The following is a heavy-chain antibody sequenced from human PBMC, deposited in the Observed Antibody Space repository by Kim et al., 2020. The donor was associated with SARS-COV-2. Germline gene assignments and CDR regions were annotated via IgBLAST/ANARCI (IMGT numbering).Heavy chain of an antibody. V-gene: IGHV3-21*01. CDR2: ISSSSSYK. Sequence: GGSLRLSCAASGFTFSSYSMNWVRQAPGKGLEWVSSISSSSSYKYYADSVKGRFTISRDNAKNSLYLQMNSLRAEDTAVYYCARHLIRLDGSGSYFGFDPWGQGTLVTVSS. D-gene: IGHD3-10*01. CDR3: ARHLIRLDGSGSYFGFDP. J-gene: IGHJ5*02. CDR1: GFTFSSYS.